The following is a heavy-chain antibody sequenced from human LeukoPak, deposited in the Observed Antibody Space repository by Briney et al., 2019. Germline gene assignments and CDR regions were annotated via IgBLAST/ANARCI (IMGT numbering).Heavy chain of an antibody. D-gene: IGHD3-9*01. CDR3: ARGLGDYNTDWFPVSGY. CDR2: MNPGNGDT. J-gene: IGHJ4*02. V-gene: IGHV1-8*01. Sequence: ASVKVSCKASGYTFTTHDLTWVRQATGQGLEWMGWMNPGNGDTAYAQKFQGRVAMTRDTSMSTAYMELNNLGSEDTAIYYCARGLGDYNTDWFPVSGYWGQGTPVTVSS. CDR1: GYTFTTHD.